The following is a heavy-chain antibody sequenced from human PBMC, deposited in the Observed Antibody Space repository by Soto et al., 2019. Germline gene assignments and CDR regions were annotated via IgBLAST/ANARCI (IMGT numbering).Heavy chain of an antibody. CDR1: GFNFRIYA. CDR2: MIGDGTSW. V-gene: IGHV3-23*01. J-gene: IGHJ4*02. D-gene: IGHD1-26*01. Sequence: EVQLLESGGGLAQAGGSLRPSCEAPGFNFRIYAMNWVRQAPGKGLEWVSVMIGDGTSWDYADSVRGRFTISRDNSKNTLYLQMNSLRAEDTAVYYCAKDLRPDGRYDLDYWGQGTLVTVSS. CDR3: AKDLRPDGRYDLDY.